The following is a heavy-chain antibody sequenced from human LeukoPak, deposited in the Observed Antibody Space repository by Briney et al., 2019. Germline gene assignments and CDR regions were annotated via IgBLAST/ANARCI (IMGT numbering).Heavy chain of an antibody. CDR2: ISDSGGYT. J-gene: IGHJ4*02. V-gene: IGHV3-23*01. CDR3: TRNPPRIAAAGKYYFDY. Sequence: GGSLRLSCAASGLTFRTYAMSWVRQAPGKGLEWVSSISDSGGYTFYADSVKGRFTISRDDSKNTAYLQMNSLKTEDTAVYYCTRNPPRIAAAGKYYFDYWGQGTLVTVSS. CDR1: GLTFRTYA. D-gene: IGHD6-13*01.